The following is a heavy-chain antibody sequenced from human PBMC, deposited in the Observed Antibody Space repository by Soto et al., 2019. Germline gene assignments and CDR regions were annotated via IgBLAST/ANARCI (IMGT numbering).Heavy chain of an antibody. V-gene: IGHV4-38-2*02. CDR2: IYHSGNT. Sequence: PSATLSLTCAVSGYSISSGYYWGWIRQPPGKGLEWIGSIYHSGNTYYNPSLKSRVTISVDTSKNQFSLKLSSVTAADTAVYYCARDRGTYCGGDCYSGWAFDIWGEGTMVTVS. CDR3: ARDRGTYCGGDCYSGWAFDI. CDR1: GYSISSGYY. D-gene: IGHD2-21*02. J-gene: IGHJ3*02.